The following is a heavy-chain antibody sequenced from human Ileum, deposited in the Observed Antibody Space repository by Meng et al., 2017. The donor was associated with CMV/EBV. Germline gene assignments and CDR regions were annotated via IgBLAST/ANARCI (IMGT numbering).Heavy chain of an antibody. V-gene: IGHV4-59*01. Sequence: SETLSLTCTVSGGSISSYYWSWIRQPPGKGLEYIVYIYYSGNTNYNPSLKSRVTISVDTSKNQFSLKLSSVTAADTAVYYRSVRQGYCDSTSCRYWCDPWGQGTLVTVSS. J-gene: IGHJ5*02. CDR1: GGSISSYY. CDR3: SVRQGYCDSTSCRYWCDP. D-gene: IGHD2-2*01. CDR2: IYYSGNT.